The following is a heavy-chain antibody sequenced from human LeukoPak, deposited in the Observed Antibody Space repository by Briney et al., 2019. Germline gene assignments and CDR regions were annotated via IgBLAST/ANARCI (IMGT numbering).Heavy chain of an antibody. J-gene: IGHJ4*02. CDR1: GGSISSGGYY. CDR3: ARFNMWGAAAHFDY. D-gene: IGHD6-13*01. CDR2: IYHSGST. V-gene: IGHV4-30-2*01. Sequence: SETLSLTCTVSGGSISSGGYYWSWIRQPPGKGLEWIGYIYHSGSTYYNPSLKSRVTISVDTSKNQFSLKLSSVTAADTAVYYCARFNMWGAAAHFDYWGQGTLVTVSS.